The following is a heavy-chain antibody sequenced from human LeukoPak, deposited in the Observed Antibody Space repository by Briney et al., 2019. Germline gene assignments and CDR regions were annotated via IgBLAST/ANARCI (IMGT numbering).Heavy chain of an antibody. D-gene: IGHD3-10*01. CDR2: IYYSGTT. J-gene: IGHJ4*02. V-gene: IGHV4-39*01. Sequence: PSETLSLTCTVSGGSISSGRYYWGWIRQPPGKGLEWIGSIYYSGTTYYNPSLRSRVIISVDTSKNQFSLKLRSVTAADTAVYYCARNYASGSYPLDYWGQGTLVTVSS. CDR1: GGSISSGRYY. CDR3: ARNYASGSYPLDY.